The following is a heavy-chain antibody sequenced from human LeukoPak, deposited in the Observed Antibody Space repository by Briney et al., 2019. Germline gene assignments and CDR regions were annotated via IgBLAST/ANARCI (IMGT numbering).Heavy chain of an antibody. CDR1: GYSFTNYF. J-gene: IGHJ4*02. CDR2: IKPSGGST. V-gene: IGHV1-46*01. Sequence: ASVKVSCKASGYSFTNYFMHWVRQAPGQGLEWMGIIKPSGGSTSYPQNFQGRVTMTRDTSTSTVYMELSSLRSEDTAVYYCVREEEGGTFDYWGQGTLVTVSS. D-gene: IGHD3-16*01. CDR3: VREEEGGTFDY.